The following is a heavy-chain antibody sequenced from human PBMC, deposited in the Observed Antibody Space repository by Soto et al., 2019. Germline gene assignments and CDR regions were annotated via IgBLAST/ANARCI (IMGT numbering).Heavy chain of an antibody. CDR2: ISASGSTI. CDR3: TREAALGSVDWYDP. J-gene: IGHJ5*02. D-gene: IGHD6-6*01. Sequence: VGSLRLSCEATGFSFSNSEMNWVRQAAGKGLEWISYISASGSTIYYAGSVKGRFTVSRDNAKNRLYLQMTGLRGEDTALYYCTREAALGSVDWYDPWGPGTLVTVSS. CDR1: GFSFSNSE. V-gene: IGHV3-48*03.